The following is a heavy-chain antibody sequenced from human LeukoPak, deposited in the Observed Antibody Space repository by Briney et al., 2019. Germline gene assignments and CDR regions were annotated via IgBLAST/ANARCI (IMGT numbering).Heavy chain of an antibody. CDR2: INHSGST. CDR1: GGSFSGYY. V-gene: IGHV4-34*01. J-gene: IGHJ6*03. Sequence: SETLSLTCAVYGGSFSGYYWSWIRQPPGKGLEWIGEINHSGSTNYNPSLKSRVTISVDTSKNQFSLKLSSVTAADTAVYYCARVRRVTMVRGVRDYYYYYMDVWGKGTTVTVSS. CDR3: ARVRRVTMVRGVRDYYYYYMDV. D-gene: IGHD3-10*01.